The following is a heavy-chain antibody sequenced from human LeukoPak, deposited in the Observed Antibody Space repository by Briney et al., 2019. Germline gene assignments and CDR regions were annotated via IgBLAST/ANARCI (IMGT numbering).Heavy chain of an antibody. D-gene: IGHD2-2*01. CDR2: IIPIFGTA. J-gene: IGHJ5*02. CDR3: ARGIVVQPSANWFDP. CDR1: GGTFSSYA. V-gene: IGHV1-69*13. Sequence: SVKVSFKASGGTFSSYAISWVRQAPGQGLEWMGGIIPIFGTANYAQKFQGRVTITADESTSTAYMELSSLRSEDTAVYYCARGIVVQPSANWFDPWGQGTPVTVSS.